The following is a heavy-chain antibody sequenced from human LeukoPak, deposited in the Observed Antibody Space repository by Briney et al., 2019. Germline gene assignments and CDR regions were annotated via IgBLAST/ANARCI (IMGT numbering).Heavy chain of an antibody. V-gene: IGHV1-2*02. Sequence: ASVKVSCKASGYTFTDYYMHWVRQAPGQGLEWMGWINPNSGGTNYAQKFQGRVTMTRDTSIRTAYMELSRLRSDDTAVYYCAIEFATVVVSAVISVFDIWGQGTMVTVSS. J-gene: IGHJ3*02. CDR1: GYTFTDYY. D-gene: IGHD2-2*02. CDR3: AIEFATVVVSAVISVFDI. CDR2: INPNSGGT.